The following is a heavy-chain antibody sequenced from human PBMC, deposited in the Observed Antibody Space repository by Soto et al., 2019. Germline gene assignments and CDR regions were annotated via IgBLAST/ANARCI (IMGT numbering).Heavy chain of an antibody. CDR3: ARHRAVAGTTGWFDP. CDR1: GGSISSGGYS. CDR2: IYYSGST. Sequence: PSETLSLTCAVSGGSISSGGYSWSWIRQPPGKGLEWIGYIYYSGSTNYNPSLKSRVTISVDTSKNQFSLKLSSVTAADTAVYYCARHRAVAGTTGWFDPWGQGTLVTVSS. J-gene: IGHJ5*02. V-gene: IGHV4-61*08. D-gene: IGHD6-19*01.